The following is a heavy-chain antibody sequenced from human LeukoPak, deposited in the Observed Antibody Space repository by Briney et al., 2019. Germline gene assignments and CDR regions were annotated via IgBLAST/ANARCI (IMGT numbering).Heavy chain of an antibody. CDR1: GFIFSNCG. V-gene: IGHV3-30*02. J-gene: IGHJ4*02. CDR3: AKDRYSGSYHFDY. D-gene: IGHD1-26*01. Sequence: GGSLRLSCAASGFIFSNCGMHWVRQAPGKGLEWVAFIRYDGSNKHYADSVKGRFTISRDNSKNTLYLQMSSLRAEDTAVYYCAKDRYSGSYHFDYCGQGTLVTVSS. CDR2: IRYDGSNK.